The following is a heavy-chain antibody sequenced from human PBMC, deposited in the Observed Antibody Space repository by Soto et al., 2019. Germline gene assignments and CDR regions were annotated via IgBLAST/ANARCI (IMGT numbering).Heavy chain of an antibody. Sequence: SETLSLTCAVYGGSFSGYYWSWIRQPPGKGLEWIGEINHSGSTNYNPSLKSRVTISVDTSKNQFSLKLSSVTAADTAVYYCARRWGRTFDYWGQGTRVTVSS. CDR3: ARRWGRTFDY. D-gene: IGHD7-27*01. CDR1: GGSFSGYY. J-gene: IGHJ4*02. V-gene: IGHV4-34*01. CDR2: INHSGST.